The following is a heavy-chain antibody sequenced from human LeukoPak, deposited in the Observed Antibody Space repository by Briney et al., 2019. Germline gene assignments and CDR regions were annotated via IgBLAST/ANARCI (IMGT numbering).Heavy chain of an antibody. V-gene: IGHV3-23*01. J-gene: IGHJ4*02. CDR1: GFTFSGCA. D-gene: IGHD3-3*01. CDR2: ISDRGGST. Sequence: GGSLRVSCAASGFTFSGCAMIWVRQDPGKGLEWVSGISDRGGSTYFADSVKGRFTISRDNSKNTLYLQMNSLRAEDTAIYYCAKSLSDFWSGLDYWGQGTLVTVSS. CDR3: AKSLSDFWSGLDY.